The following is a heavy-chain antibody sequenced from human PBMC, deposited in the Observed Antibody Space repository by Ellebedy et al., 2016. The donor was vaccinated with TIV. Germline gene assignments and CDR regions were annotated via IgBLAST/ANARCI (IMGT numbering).Heavy chain of an antibody. Sequence: GESLKISCAASGFTFSRSGMHWVRQAPGKGLDWVAIIWYDGSIQYYADSVKGRFTISRDNSKNTLYLQMNSLRDEDTAVYCCATVRDSVWYADCWGQGTLVTVSS. V-gene: IGHV3-33*01. CDR3: ATVRDSVWYADC. CDR1: GFTFSRSG. CDR2: IWYDGSIQ. J-gene: IGHJ4*02. D-gene: IGHD6-19*01.